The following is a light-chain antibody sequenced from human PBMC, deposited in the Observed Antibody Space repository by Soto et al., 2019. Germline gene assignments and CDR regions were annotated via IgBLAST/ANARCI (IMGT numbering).Light chain of an antibody. V-gene: IGLV2-8*01. Sequence: QSVLTQPPSASGSPGQSVTISCTVTSSDVGDYNYVSWYQHHPGKAPKLMIYEVSKRPSGVPDRFSGSKSGNTASLTVSGLQADDEADYYCRSYAGSNNFVVFGGGTKLTVL. J-gene: IGLJ2*01. CDR3: RSYAGSNNFVV. CDR2: EVS. CDR1: SSDVGDYNY.